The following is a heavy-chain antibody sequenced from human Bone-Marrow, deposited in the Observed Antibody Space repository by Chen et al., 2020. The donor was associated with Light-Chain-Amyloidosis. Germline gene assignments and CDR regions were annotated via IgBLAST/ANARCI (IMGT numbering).Heavy chain of an antibody. Sequence: EVQLVESGGGLEQPGMSLKLSCAASGFTFGNYAMSWVRQAPGKGLEWVSTLSGSGGTTYYADSVRGRFTISRDDAKNSLYLQMNSLRAEDTAVYYCATDFSVTHWGQGTLVTVSS. D-gene: IGHD2-21*02. CDR2: LSGSGGTT. CDR1: GFTFGNYA. J-gene: IGHJ4*02. V-gene: IGHV3-23*04. CDR3: ATDFSVTH.